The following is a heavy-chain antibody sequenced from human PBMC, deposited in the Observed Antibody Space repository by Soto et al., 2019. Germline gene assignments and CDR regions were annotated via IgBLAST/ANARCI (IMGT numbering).Heavy chain of an antibody. CDR3: ARGADIVLMVYAIDDAFDI. CDR1: GGSITSSY. CDR2: INHSGST. V-gene: IGHV4-34*01. D-gene: IGHD2-8*01. J-gene: IGHJ3*02. Sequence: SETLSLTCTVSGGSITSSYWSWIRRPPGKGLEWIGEINHSGSTNYNPSLKSRVTISVDTSKNQFSLKLSSVTAADTAVYYCARGADIVLMVYAIDDAFDIWGQGTMVTVSS.